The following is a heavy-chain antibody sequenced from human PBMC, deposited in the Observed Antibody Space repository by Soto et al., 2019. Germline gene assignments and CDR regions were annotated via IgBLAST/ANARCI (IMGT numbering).Heavy chain of an antibody. Sequence: PGGSLRLSCAASGFTFSSYAMSWVRQAPGKGLEWVSAISGSGGSTYYADSVKGRFTISRDNSKNTLYLQMNSLRAEDTAVYYCAKTILILTGLRGYFDYWGQGTLVTVSS. CDR2: ISGSGGST. J-gene: IGHJ4*02. CDR3: AKTILILTGLRGYFDY. D-gene: IGHD3-9*01. CDR1: GFTFSSYA. V-gene: IGHV3-23*01.